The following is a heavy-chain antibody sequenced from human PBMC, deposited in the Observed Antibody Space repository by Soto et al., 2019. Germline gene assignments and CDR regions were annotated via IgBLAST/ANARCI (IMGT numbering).Heavy chain of an antibody. CDR1: GYTFSSYY. Sequence: ASVKVSCKXSGYTFSSYYMHWVRQAPGQGLEWMGIMSPSGGTTSYAQKFQERVTITRDMSTTTAYMELSSLRSEDTAVYYCATDKGDSYGYGNYWGQGTLVTVSS. V-gene: IGHV1-46*01. CDR3: ATDKGDSYGYGNY. CDR2: MSPSGGTT. J-gene: IGHJ4*02. D-gene: IGHD5-18*01.